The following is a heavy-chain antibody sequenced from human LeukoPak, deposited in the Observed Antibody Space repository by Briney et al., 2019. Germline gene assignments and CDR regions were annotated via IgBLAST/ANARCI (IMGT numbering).Heavy chain of an antibody. V-gene: IGHV3-7*01. J-gene: IGHJ6*03. D-gene: IGHD3-3*01. CDR1: GFTFSSYW. Sequence: GGSLRLSCAASGFTFSSYWMSWVRQAPGKGLEWVANIKQDGSEKYYVDSVKGRFTISRDNAKNSLYLQMNSLRAEDTAVYYCARDITIFGVVIDYYHYYMDVWGKGTTVTVSS. CDR2: IKQDGSEK. CDR3: ARDITIFGVVIDYYHYYMDV.